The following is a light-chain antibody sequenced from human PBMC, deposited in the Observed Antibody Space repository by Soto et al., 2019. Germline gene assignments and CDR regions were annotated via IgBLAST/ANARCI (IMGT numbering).Light chain of an antibody. Sequence: IVLTQPPGTMALSPRERATLSCSASQSVSSNYLAWYQQKPGQAPRLLIYGASSRATGIPDRFSGSGSGTEFTLTISRLEPEDFAVYYCQQYGGSPRTFGQGTKVDIK. J-gene: IGKJ1*01. CDR1: QSVSSNY. CDR3: QQYGGSPRT. V-gene: IGKV3-20*01. CDR2: GAS.